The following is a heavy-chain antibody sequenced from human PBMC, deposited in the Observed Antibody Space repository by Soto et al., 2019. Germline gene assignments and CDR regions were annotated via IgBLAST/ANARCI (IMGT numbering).Heavy chain of an antibody. V-gene: IGHV4-30-4*01. J-gene: IGHJ5*02. D-gene: IGHD3-9*01. Sequence: PSETLSLTCTVSGGSISSGDYYWSWIRQPPGKGLEWIGYIYYSGSTYYNPSLKSRVTISVDTSKNQFSLKLSSVTAADTAVYYCARDLQYYDILTGYYPGWFDPWGQGTLVTVSS. CDR3: ARDLQYYDILTGYYPGWFDP. CDR2: IYYSGST. CDR1: GGSISSGDYY.